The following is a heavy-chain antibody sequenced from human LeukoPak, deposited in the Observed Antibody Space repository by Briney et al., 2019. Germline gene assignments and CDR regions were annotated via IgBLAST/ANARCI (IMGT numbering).Heavy chain of an antibody. CDR1: GFTFSSYA. CDR3: ARDLPSSSWFDAFDI. V-gene: IGHV3-NL1*01. D-gene: IGHD6-13*01. CDR2: IYSGGTT. J-gene: IGHJ3*02. Sequence: GGSLRLSCAASGFTFSSYAMHWVRQAPGKGLEWVAVIYSGGTTSYADSVKGRFTISRDNSKNTLYLQMNSLRAEDTAVYYCARDLPSSSWFDAFDIWGQGTMVTVSS.